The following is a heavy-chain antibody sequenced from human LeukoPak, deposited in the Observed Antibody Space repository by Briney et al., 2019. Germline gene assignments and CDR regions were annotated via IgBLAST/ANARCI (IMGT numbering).Heavy chain of an antibody. J-gene: IGHJ2*01. CDR2: IYYSGST. CDR3: AREVGHDYDL. D-gene: IGHD1-26*01. Sequence: SETLSLTCTVSGGSISSGDYYWSWIRQPPGKGLEWIGYIYYSGSTYYNPSLKSRVTISVDTSKNQFSLKLSSVTAADTAVYYCAREVGHDYDLWGRGTLSLSPQ. CDR1: GGSISSGDYY. V-gene: IGHV4-30-4*01.